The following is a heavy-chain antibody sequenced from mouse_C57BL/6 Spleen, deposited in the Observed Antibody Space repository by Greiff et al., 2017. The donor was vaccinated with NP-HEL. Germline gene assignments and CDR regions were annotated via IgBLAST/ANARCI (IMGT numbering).Heavy chain of an antibody. CDR3: ASGGIYYDYGAWFAY. Sequence: QVQLQQSGPELVKPGASVKISCKASGYAFSSSWMNWVKQRPGKGLEWIGRIYPGDGDTNYNGKFKGKATLTADKSSSTAYMQLSSLTSEDSAVYFCASGGIYYDYGAWFAYWGQGTLVTVSA. D-gene: IGHD2-4*01. V-gene: IGHV1-82*01. J-gene: IGHJ3*01. CDR2: IYPGDGDT. CDR1: GYAFSSSW.